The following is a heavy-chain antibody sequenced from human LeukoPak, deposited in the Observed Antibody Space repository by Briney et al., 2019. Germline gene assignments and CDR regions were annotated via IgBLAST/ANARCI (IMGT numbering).Heavy chain of an antibody. Sequence: GGSLRLSCAASGFIFSNYDMHWVRQATGKGLEWVSFIGTAGDTSYPDSVKGRFTISRENAKNSVYLQTNSLRAGDTAVYYCARAGGSSGWYGFDPWGQGTLVTVSS. D-gene: IGHD6-19*01. CDR1: GFIFSNYD. CDR2: IGTAGDT. V-gene: IGHV3-13*01. J-gene: IGHJ5*02. CDR3: ARAGGSSGWYGFDP.